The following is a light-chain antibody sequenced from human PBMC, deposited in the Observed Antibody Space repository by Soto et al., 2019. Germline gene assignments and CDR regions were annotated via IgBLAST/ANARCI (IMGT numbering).Light chain of an antibody. V-gene: IGKV3-20*01. CDR2: GVS. CDR1: QSVRSTY. Sequence: EIVMTQSPFTLSVSPGERATLSCRASQSVRSTYLAWYQQKPGQAPRLLIFGVSNRAAGIPDRFSGSGSGTDFTLTIRRLEPEDFAVYYCQQYGSSPRTFGQGTKVDIK. CDR3: QQYGSSPRT. J-gene: IGKJ1*01.